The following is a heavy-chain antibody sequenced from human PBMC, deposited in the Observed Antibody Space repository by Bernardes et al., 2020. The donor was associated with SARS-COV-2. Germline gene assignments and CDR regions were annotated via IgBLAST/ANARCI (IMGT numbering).Heavy chain of an antibody. D-gene: IGHD2-15*01. CDR2: IKQDGSEK. CDR1: GFTSRSYW. CDR3: ARGCSGGSCPSDYYYYGLDV. Sequence: GGSLRLSCAASGFTSRSYWMSWVRQAPGKGLEWVANIKQDGSEKYYVDSVKGRFTISRDNAKNSLYLQMNSLRAEDTAVYYCARGCSGGSCPSDYYYYGLDVWGQGTTVTVSS. V-gene: IGHV3-7*03. J-gene: IGHJ6*02.